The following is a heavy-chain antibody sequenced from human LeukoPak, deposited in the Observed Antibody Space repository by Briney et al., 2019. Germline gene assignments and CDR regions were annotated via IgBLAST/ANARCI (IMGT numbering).Heavy chain of an antibody. J-gene: IGHJ4*02. CDR3: GRGPRGETTGGGDFNS. Sequence: ASVKVSCKASGGAFSSSTIHWVRQAPDEGLEWMGRVLPLSTTINYAQKFQGRVSISADASTKTVYMELSSLTSDDTAVYYCGRGPRGETTGGGDFNSWGQGTLVIVSS. V-gene: IGHV1-69*13. D-gene: IGHD3-16*01. CDR2: VLPLSTTI. CDR1: GGAFSSST.